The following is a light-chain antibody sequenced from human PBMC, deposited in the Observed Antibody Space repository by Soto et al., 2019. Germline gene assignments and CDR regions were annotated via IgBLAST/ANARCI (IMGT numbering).Light chain of an antibody. CDR3: QRYGSSPLIT. CDR2: GTS. J-gene: IGKJ5*01. Sequence: ETVLTQSPGTLSLSPGERATLSCRASQSVSSSSLAWYQQRPGQAPRLLIYGTSSRATGIPDRFSGSGSGTDFTLTISRLEPEDFAVYFCQRYGSSPLITFGQGTRRE. CDR1: QSVSSSS. V-gene: IGKV3-20*01.